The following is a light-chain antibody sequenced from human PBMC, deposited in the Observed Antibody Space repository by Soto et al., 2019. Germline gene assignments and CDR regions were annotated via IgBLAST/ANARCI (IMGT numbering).Light chain of an antibody. Sequence: QSALTQPASVSGSPGQSITISCTGTSDDIGAYNYVSWYQQHPGKAPKNMIYDVSNRPPGVSDRFSGSKSGNTASLTISGLQAEDEADYYCRSYTTRSTVLFGGGTKVTVL. J-gene: IGLJ2*01. CDR2: DVS. CDR1: SDDIGAYNY. CDR3: RSYTTRSTVL. V-gene: IGLV2-14*01.